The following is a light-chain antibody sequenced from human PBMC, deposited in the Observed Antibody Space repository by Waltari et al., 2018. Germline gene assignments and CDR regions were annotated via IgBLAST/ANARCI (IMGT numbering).Light chain of an antibody. CDR3: GAWDSSLSVVI. CDR2: DGN. V-gene: IGLV1-51*01. Sequence: QSVLTQPPSVSAAPGQKVTISCSGRRPNIGGHFVSWYQHLPGTAPKLLIYDGNKRPSGIPDRFFGSKSGTVATLGITGLQTGDEADYFCGAWDSSLSVVIFGGGTKLTVL. J-gene: IGLJ2*01. CDR1: RPNIGGHF.